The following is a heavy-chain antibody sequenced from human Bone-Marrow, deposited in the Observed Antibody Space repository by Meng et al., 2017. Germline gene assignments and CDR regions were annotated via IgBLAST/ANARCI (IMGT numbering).Heavy chain of an antibody. V-gene: IGHV3-30*14. CDR3: ARGGWELLRGWFDP. J-gene: IGHJ5*02. CDR1: GFTFSSYA. Sequence: GESLKISCAASGFTFSSYAMHWVRQAPGKGLEWVAVISYDGSNKYYADSVKGRFTISRDNSKNTLYLQMGSLRAEDMAVYYCARGGWELLRGWFDPWGQGTLVTVSS. D-gene: IGHD1-26*01. CDR2: ISYDGSNK.